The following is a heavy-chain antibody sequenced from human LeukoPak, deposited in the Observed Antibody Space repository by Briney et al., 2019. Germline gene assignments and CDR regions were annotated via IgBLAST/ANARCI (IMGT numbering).Heavy chain of an antibody. CDR3: ARGGLIYYYDSSGYYYHF. CDR2: ISYDGSNK. J-gene: IGHJ4*02. D-gene: IGHD3-22*01. CDR1: GFTFSSYA. Sequence: GGSLRLSCAASGFTFSSYAMHWVRQAPGKGLEWVAVISYDGSNKYYADSVKGRFTISRDNSKNTLYLQMNSLRAEDTAVYYCARGGLIYYYDSSGYYYHFWGQGTLVTVSS. V-gene: IGHV3-30-3*01.